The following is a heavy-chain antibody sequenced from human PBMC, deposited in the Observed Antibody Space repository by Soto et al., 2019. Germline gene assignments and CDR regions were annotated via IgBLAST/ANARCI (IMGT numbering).Heavy chain of an antibody. J-gene: IGHJ4*02. CDR2: ISWNSGSI. CDR1: GFTFDDYA. Sequence: EVQLVESGGGLVQPGRSLRLSCAASGFTFDDYAMHWVRQAPGKGLEWDSGISWNSGSIGYADSVKGRFTISRDNAKNSLYLQMNSLRAEDTALYYCAKSPSYYGDFDYWGQGTLVTVSS. CDR3: AKSPSYYGDFDY. V-gene: IGHV3-9*01. D-gene: IGHD4-17*01.